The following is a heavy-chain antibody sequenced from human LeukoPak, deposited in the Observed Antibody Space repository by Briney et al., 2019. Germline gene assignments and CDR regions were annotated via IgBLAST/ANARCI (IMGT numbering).Heavy chain of an antibody. Sequence: SETLSLTCTISGGTITSYVWTWIRQPPGKGLEWIGYFYHSGTTNYNPSLKSRVTISVDTSKNQLSLKMSSVTAADTAVYYCAQIAPYSPGYSPHWGQGTLATVSS. CDR1: GGTITSYV. V-gene: IGHV4-59*01. CDR2: FYHSGTT. J-gene: IGHJ1*01. CDR3: AQIAPYSPGYSPH. D-gene: IGHD2-15*01.